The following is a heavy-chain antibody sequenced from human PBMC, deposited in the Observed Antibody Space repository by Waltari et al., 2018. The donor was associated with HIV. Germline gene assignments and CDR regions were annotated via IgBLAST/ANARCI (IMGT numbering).Heavy chain of an antibody. D-gene: IGHD6-13*01. V-gene: IGHV4-61*02. CDR1: GASIVSGGS. J-gene: IGHJ6*02. CDR3: ARDEIVSSPHYYGLDV. Sequence: VQLRESGPGLVRPSQTLSLTCTVSGASIVSGGSHYNWVRQPAGKGLEWIGRISTSGSVNDNPSLKSRVTISIDTSKNRVSLKLNSVTAADTAVYYCARDEIVSSPHYYGLDVWGQGTTVIVSS. CDR2: ISTSGSV.